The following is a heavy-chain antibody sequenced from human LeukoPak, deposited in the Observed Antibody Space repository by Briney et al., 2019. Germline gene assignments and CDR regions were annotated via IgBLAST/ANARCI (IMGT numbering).Heavy chain of an antibody. J-gene: IGHJ4*02. D-gene: IGHD2-21*01. CDR3: AKVLWVSRYFDY. CDR2: ISGSGGST. V-gene: IGHV3-23*01. CDR1: GFTFSSYA. Sequence: QAGGSLRLSCATSGFTFSSYAMSWVRQAPGKGLEWVSTISGSGGSTYYADSVKGRFTISRDNSKNTLYLQMNSLRAEDTAVYYCAKVLWVSRYFDYWGQGTLVTVSS.